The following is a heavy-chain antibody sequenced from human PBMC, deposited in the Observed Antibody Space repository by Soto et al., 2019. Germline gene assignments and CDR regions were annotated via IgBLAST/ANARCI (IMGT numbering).Heavy chain of an antibody. D-gene: IGHD3-22*01. CDR1: GYTFTSYG. CDR3: ARDYYDSPTGDSDAFDI. J-gene: IGHJ3*02. Sequence: PSVKVSCKASGYTFTSYGISWVRQAPGQGLEWMGWISAYNGNTNYAQKLQGRVTMTTDTSTSTAYMELRSLRPDDTAVYYCARDYYDSPTGDSDAFDIWGQGTMVTVSS. V-gene: IGHV1-18*01. CDR2: ISAYNGNT.